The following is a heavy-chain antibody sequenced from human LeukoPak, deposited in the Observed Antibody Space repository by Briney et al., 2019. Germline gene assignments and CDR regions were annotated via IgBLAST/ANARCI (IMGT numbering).Heavy chain of an antibody. Sequence: SQTLSLTCAVSGGSISSGGYSWSWIRQPPGTGLEWIGYIYHSGSTYYNPSLKSRVTISVDRSKNQFSLKLSSVTAEDTAVYYCASTWFGYYYYYYGMDVWGQGTTVTVSS. D-gene: IGHD3-10*01. CDR1: GGSISSGGYS. J-gene: IGHJ6*02. V-gene: IGHV4-30-2*01. CDR2: IYHSGST. CDR3: ASTWFGYYYYYYGMDV.